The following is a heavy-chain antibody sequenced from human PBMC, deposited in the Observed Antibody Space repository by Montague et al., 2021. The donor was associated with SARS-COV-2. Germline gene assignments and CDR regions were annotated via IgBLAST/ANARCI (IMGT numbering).Heavy chain of an antibody. CDR3: ARVASPDLLWFGEVYYQYGMDV. Sequence: RLSWSASGFTLSSYGMHWVRQAPGKGLEWVAVISYDGSNKYCADSVKGRFTISRDNSKNTLYLQMNSLRAEDTAVYYCARVASPDLLWFGEVYYQYGMDVWGQGTTVTVSS. CDR1: GFTLSSYG. V-gene: IGHV3-30-3*01. CDR2: ISYDGSNK. D-gene: IGHD3-10*01. J-gene: IGHJ6*02.